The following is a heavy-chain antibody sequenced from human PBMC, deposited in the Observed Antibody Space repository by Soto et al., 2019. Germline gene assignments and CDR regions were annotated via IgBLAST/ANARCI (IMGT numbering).Heavy chain of an antibody. CDR2: IYHSGNV. CDR3: ARVLGSGWYSIDY. CDR1: GGPISGYY. V-gene: IGHV4-59*12. J-gene: IGHJ4*02. D-gene: IGHD6-19*01. Sequence: PSETLSLTCTVSGGPISGYYWSWIRQPPGKGLEWIGEIYHSGNVNYNPSLKSRVTISVDKSKNHFSLKLTSVTAADTAVYYCARVLGSGWYSIDYWGQGTLVTVSS.